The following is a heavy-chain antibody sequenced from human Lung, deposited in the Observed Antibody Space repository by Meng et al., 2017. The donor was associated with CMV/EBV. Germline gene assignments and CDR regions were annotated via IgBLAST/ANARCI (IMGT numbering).Heavy chain of an antibody. Sequence: SXXVSXKASGGTSSSYVISWVRQAPGQGLEWMGGIIPILGRANYGQKFQARVTITADKSTSTAHMELSSLRSEDTAVYYCARSRVLSSSPSRPPTYGMDVWGQGTXVT. V-gene: IGHV1-69*10. CDR3: ARSRVLSSSPSRPPTYGMDV. D-gene: IGHD2-2*01. CDR2: IIPILGRA. J-gene: IGHJ6*02. CDR1: GGTSSSYV.